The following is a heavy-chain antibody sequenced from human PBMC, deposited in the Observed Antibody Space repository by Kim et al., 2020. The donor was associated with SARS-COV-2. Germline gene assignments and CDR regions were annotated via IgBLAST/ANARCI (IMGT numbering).Heavy chain of an antibody. V-gene: IGHV3-23*01. Sequence: GGSLRLSCAASGFDFKTYVMSWVRQVPGKGLEWISAIIGGGGMTYYADSVKGRFTISRDNSQNILYLQVDNLRAEDTALYYCANYGITSRWGQGTLVTVSS. D-gene: IGHD1-20*01. CDR3: ANYGITSR. CDR1: GFDFKTYV. J-gene: IGHJ4*02. CDR2: IIGGGGMT.